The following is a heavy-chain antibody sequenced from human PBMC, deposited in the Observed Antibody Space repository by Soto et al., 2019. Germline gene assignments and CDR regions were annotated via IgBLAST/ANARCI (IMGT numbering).Heavy chain of an antibody. CDR3: ARGSRGYSYASAPFFEY. V-gene: IGHV3-48*03. Sequence: VGSLRLSCAASGFTFSSYEMNWVRQAPGKGLEWVSYISSGGSAAYYADSVKGRFTISRDNAKNSPSLQMNSLRVEDTALYYCARGSRGYSYASAPFFEYWGQGTLVTASS. CDR2: ISSGGSAA. D-gene: IGHD5-18*01. CDR1: GFTFSSYE. J-gene: IGHJ4*02.